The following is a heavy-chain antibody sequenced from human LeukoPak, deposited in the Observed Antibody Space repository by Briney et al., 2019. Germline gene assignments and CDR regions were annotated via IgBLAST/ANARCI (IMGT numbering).Heavy chain of an antibody. CDR3: ARDTNGYYTPYYFDY. J-gene: IGHJ4*02. D-gene: IGHD3-3*01. CDR2: IYYSGST. V-gene: IGHV4-38-2*02. CDR1: GYSISSGYY. Sequence: SETLSLTCTVSGYSISSGYYWGWIRQPPGKGLEWIGSIYYSGSTYYNPSLKSRVTISVDTSKNQFSLKLTSVTAADTAVYYCARDTNGYYTPYYFDYWGQGTLVTVSS.